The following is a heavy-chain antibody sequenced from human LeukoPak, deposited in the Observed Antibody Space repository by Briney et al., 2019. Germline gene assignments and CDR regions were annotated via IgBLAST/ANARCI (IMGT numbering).Heavy chain of an antibody. J-gene: IGHJ4*02. CDR3: AKGTGYSSGWAFDY. V-gene: IGHV3-23*01. CDR1: GFTFSSYA. Sequence: PGGSLRLSCAASGFTFSSYAMSWVRQAPGKGLEWVSAISGSGDNSYYADSVKGRCTISRDNSENTLYLQMNSLRAEGTAVYYCAKGTGYSSGWAFDYWGQGTLVTVSS. CDR2: ISGSGDNS. D-gene: IGHD6-19*01.